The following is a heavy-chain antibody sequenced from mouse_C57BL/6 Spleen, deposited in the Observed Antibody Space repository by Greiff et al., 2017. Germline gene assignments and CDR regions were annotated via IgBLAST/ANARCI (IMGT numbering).Heavy chain of an antibody. D-gene: IGHD1-1*01. CDR2: ISSGSSTI. CDR1: GFTFSDYG. Sequence: EVQLVESGGGLVKPGGSLKLSCAASGFTFSDYGMHWVRQAPEKGLEWVAYISSGSSTIYYADTVKGRFTISRDNAKNTLFLQMTSLRSEDTAMYYCAREGNYYGTLFAYWGQGTLVTVSA. V-gene: IGHV5-17*01. CDR3: AREGNYYGTLFAY. J-gene: IGHJ3*01.